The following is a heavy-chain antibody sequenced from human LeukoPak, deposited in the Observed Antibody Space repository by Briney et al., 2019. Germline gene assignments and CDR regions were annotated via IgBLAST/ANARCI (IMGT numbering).Heavy chain of an antibody. CDR2: INPSGGST. V-gene: IGHV1-46*01. CDR1: GYTFTSYY. CDR3: ASRYYGSGSYFLGNWFDP. J-gene: IGHJ5*02. Sequence: GASVKVSCKASGYTFTSYYMHWVRQAPGQGLEWMGIINPSGGSTSYAQKFQGRVTMTRDTSTSTVYMELSSLRSEDTAVYYCASRYYGSGSYFLGNWFDPWGQGTLVTVSS. D-gene: IGHD3-10*01.